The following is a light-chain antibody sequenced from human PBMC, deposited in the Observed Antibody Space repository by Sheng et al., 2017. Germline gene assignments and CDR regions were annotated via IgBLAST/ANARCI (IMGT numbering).Light chain of an antibody. V-gene: IGLV3-1*01. CDR1: KLGDKY. CDR3: QAWDSSVLV. J-gene: IGLJ3*02. CDR2: QDT. Sequence: SYELTQPPSVSVSPGQTASITCSGDKLGDKYVCWYQQKPGQSPVLVIYQDTRRPSGIPERFSGSNSGNTATLTIRGTQAMDEADYYCQAWDSSVLVFGGGTKVTVL.